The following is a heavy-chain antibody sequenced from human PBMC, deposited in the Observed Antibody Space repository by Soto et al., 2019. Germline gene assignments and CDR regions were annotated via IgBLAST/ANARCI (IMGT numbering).Heavy chain of an antibody. CDR2: INPSGGST. V-gene: IGHV1-46*03. CDR3: ASISSYNYYDSSGYYGGLDY. D-gene: IGHD3-22*01. Sequence: ASVKVSCKASGYTFTSYYMHWVRQAPGQGLEWMGIINPSGGSTSYAQKFQGRVTMTRDTSTSTVYMELSSLRSEDTAVYYCASISSYNYYDSSGYYGGLDYWGQGTLVTVSS. J-gene: IGHJ4*02. CDR1: GYTFTSYY.